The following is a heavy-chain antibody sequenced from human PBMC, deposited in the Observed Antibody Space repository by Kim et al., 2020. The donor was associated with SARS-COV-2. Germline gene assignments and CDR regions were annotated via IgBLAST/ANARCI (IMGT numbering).Heavy chain of an antibody. D-gene: IGHD6-19*01. Sequence: ASVKVSCKASGYTFTSYAMHWVRQAPGQRLEWMGWINAGNGNTKYSQKFQGRVTITRDTSASTAYMELSSLRSEDTAVYYCAKALIAVAGFYYYYGMDVWGQGTTVTVSS. J-gene: IGHJ6*02. V-gene: IGHV1-3*01. CDR3: AKALIAVAGFYYYYGMDV. CDR1: GYTFTSYA. CDR2: INAGNGNT.